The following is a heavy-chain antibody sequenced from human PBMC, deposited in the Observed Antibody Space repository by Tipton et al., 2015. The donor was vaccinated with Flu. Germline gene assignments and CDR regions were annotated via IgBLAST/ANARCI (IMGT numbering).Heavy chain of an antibody. D-gene: IGHD3-10*01. CDR3: ARGSGSGTEMTFYV. CDR1: GGSMSSFY. CDR2: MYAGGNT. Sequence: TLSLTCTVSGGSMSSFYWSWIRKPAGKGLEWMGRMYAGGNTKYNPSLKSRVTMSVDTSKNQFSLRLTSVTAADTAVDYCARGSGSGTEMTFYVWGPGAVVTVSS. J-gene: IGHJ4*02. V-gene: IGHV4-4*07.